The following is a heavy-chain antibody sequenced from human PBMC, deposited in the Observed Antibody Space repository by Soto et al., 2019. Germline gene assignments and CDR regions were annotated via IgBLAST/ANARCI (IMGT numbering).Heavy chain of an antibody. D-gene: IGHD6-19*01. Sequence: GGSLRLSCAASGLTFSSYAMSWVRQAPGKGLEWVSGISGSGGTTYYAGSVKGRFTISRDNSKNTLYLQMNSLRAEDTAVYYCAKAASSGWPYYFDYWGQGTLVTVSS. CDR2: ISGSGGTT. J-gene: IGHJ4*02. V-gene: IGHV3-23*01. CDR3: AKAASSGWPYYFDY. CDR1: GLTFSSYA.